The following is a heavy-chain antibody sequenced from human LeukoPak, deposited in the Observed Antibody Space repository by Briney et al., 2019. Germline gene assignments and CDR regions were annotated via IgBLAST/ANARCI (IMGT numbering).Heavy chain of an antibody. CDR2: INHSGST. CDR3: ARGGPAYYDFWSGPYANWFDP. Sequence: SETLSLTCAVYGGSFSGYYWSWIRQPPGKGLEWIGEINHSGSTNYNPSLKSRVTISEDTSKNQFSLKLSSVTAADTAVYYCARGGPAYYDFWSGPYANWFDPWGQGTLVTVSS. V-gene: IGHV4-34*01. D-gene: IGHD3-3*01. J-gene: IGHJ5*02. CDR1: GGSFSGYY.